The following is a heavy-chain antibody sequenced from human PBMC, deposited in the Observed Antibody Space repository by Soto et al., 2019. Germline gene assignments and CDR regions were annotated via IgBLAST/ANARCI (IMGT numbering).Heavy chain of an antibody. Sequence: GGSLRLSCAASGFTFSSYSMNWVRQAPGKGLEWVSSISSSSSYIYYADSVKGRFTISRDNAKNSLYLQMNSLRAEDTAVYYCARDAWVTMVRAHMDVWGKGTTVTVSS. V-gene: IGHV3-21*01. CDR3: ARDAWVTMVRAHMDV. CDR1: GFTFSSYS. CDR2: ISSSSSYI. D-gene: IGHD3-10*01. J-gene: IGHJ6*03.